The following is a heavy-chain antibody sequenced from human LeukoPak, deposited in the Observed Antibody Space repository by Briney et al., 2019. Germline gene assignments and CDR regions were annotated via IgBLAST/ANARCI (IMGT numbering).Heavy chain of an antibody. D-gene: IGHD4-17*01. V-gene: IGHV1-69*02. Sequence: ASVKVSCKASGGTFSSYTISWVRQAPGQGLEWMGSIIPILGIANYAQKFQGRVTITADKSTSTAYMELSSLRSADPAVYYCARTDSGGYWFDPWGQGTLVTVSS. CDR3: ARTDSGGYWFDP. CDR1: GGTFSSYT. J-gene: IGHJ5*02. CDR2: IIPILGIA.